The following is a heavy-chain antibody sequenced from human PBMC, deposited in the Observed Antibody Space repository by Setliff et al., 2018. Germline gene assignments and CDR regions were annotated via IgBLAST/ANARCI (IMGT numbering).Heavy chain of an antibody. CDR1: GFTLTNAW. Sequence: GGSLRLSCTASGFTLTNAWINWVRQAPGKGLEWVGRIKSNTDGGTTDYAAPVKGRFIISRDDSKNTLYLEMNSLETEDTALYYCTTEGESELDYWGQGTLVTVSS. CDR2: IKSNTDGGTT. CDR3: TTEGESELDY. J-gene: IGHJ4*02. V-gene: IGHV3-15*05.